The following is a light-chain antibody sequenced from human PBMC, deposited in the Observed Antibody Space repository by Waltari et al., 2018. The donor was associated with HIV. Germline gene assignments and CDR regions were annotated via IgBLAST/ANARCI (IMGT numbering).Light chain of an antibody. CDR2: RDS. J-gene: IGLJ2*01. Sequence: SYELTQPLSVSVALGQTARLTCGGNNIGSKNVHWYQQKPGQAPGLGIYRDSNRPSGIPERFSGSNSGNTATLTISRAQAGDEADYYCQVWDSSTAVVFGGGTKLTVL. CDR1: NIGSKN. CDR3: QVWDSSTAVV. V-gene: IGLV3-9*01.